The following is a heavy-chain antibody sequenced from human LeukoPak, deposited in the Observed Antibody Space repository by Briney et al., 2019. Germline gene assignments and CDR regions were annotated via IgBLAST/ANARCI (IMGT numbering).Heavy chain of an antibody. D-gene: IGHD5-12*01. V-gene: IGHV3-23*01. J-gene: IGHJ4*02. CDR1: GFTFSSYA. CDR2: ISGSGGST. CDR3: ARGYSGPGSY. Sequence: GGSLRLSCAASGFTFSSYAMSWVRQALGKGLEWVSAISGSGGSTYYADSVKGRFTISRDNSKNTLYLQMNSLRAEDTAVYYCARGYSGPGSYWGQGTLVTVSS.